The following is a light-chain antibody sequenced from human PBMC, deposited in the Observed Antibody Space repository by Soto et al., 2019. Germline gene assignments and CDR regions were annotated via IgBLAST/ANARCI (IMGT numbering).Light chain of an antibody. CDR1: QGISRW. J-gene: IGKJ4*01. CDR2: AAS. CDR3: QQANSFPLG. Sequence: DIQMTQSPSSVSASVGDRVTITCRASQGISRWLAWYQQKPGKAPKLLIYAASSLQSGVPSRFSGSGSGTDFTLTISSLQPEDFATYYCQQANSFPLGFGGGTKVEIK. V-gene: IGKV1-12*01.